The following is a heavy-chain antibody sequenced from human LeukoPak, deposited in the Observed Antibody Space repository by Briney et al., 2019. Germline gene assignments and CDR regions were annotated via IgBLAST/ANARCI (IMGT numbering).Heavy chain of an antibody. D-gene: IGHD2-2*02. J-gene: IGHJ6*03. CDR3: ARGVVVPAAILVYYYYYYMDV. CDR2: ISDDGRNK. Sequence: PGGSLRLSCAASGFSFISYGMHWVRQAPGKGLEWVGVISDDGRNKKYADSVKGRFTISRDNSKDTLYLQMNSLRSEDTAVYYCARGVVVPAAILVYYYYYYMDVWGKGTTVTVSS. V-gene: IGHV3-30*03. CDR1: GFSFISYG.